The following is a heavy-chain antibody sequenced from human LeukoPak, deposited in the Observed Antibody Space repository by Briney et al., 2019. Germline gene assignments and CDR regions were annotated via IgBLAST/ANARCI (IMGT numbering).Heavy chain of an antibody. V-gene: IGHV1-46*01. J-gene: IGHJ4*02. CDR1: GYTFTSYY. CDR3: ARPEMAQYYFDY. D-gene: IGHD5-24*01. Sequence: GASVKVSCKASGYTFTSYYMHRVRQAPGQGLEWMGIINPSGGSTSYAQKFQGRVTMTRDTPTSTVYMELSSLRSEDTAVYYCARPEMAQYYFDYWGQGTLVTVSS. CDR2: INPSGGST.